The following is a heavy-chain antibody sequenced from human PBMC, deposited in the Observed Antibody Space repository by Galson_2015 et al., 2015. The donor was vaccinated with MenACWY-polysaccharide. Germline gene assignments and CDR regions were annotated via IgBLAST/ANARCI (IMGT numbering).Heavy chain of an antibody. J-gene: IGHJ4*02. V-gene: IGHV4-59*01. CDR2: VYYNGDT. D-gene: IGHD6-19*01. CDR1: SDSMNTYY. CDR3: ARGFGTYYSGWHFDY. Sequence: LSLTCTVSSDSMNTYYWSWIRQPPGKGLGWIGYVYYNGDTNYNPSLKSRFTISVDTSKNQFSLKLGSVTTADTAVYYCARGFGTYYSGWHFDYWGQGTLVTVSS.